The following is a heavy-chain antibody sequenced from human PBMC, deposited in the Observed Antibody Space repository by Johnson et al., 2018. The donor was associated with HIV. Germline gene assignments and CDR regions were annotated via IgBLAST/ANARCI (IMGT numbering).Heavy chain of an antibody. CDR2: ISGSGGSI. V-gene: IGHV3-23*04. D-gene: IGHD4-17*01. CDR1: GFIFSSYA. CDR3: ACSPHRKTTGASDAFDI. Sequence: MQLVESGGGLVKPGGSLRLSCAASGFIFSSYAMSWVRQAPGKGLEWVSYISGSGGSIYYADSVKGRFTISRDNSKNTLYLQMNSLRAEDTAVDYCACSPHRKTTGASDAFDIWGQGTMVTVSS. J-gene: IGHJ3*02.